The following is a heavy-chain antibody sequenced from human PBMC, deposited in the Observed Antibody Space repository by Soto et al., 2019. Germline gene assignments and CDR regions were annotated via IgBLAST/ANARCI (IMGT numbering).Heavy chain of an antibody. CDR3: ARARYDFWSGYYNRTFPLPRLVLRHFDY. V-gene: IGHV4-34*01. CDR2: INHSGST. D-gene: IGHD3-3*01. Sequence: PSETLSLTCAVYGGSFSGYYWSWIRQPPGKGLEWIGEINHSGSTNYNPSLKSRVTISVDTSKNQFSLKLSSVTAADTAVYYCARARYDFWSGYYNRTFPLPRLVLRHFDYWGQGTLVTVSS. J-gene: IGHJ4*02. CDR1: GGSFSGYY.